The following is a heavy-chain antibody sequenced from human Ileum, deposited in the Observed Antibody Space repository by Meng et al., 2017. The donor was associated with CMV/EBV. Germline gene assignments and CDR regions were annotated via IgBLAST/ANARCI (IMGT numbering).Heavy chain of an antibody. J-gene: IGHJ5*02. CDR2: INPNDGVT. CDR3: TKGAPSNSWYAGWFDP. D-gene: IGHD6-13*01. CDR1: GYTFTSYY. V-gene: IGHV1-46*01. Sequence: SGYTFTSYYINWVRQAPGQGLEWMGIINPNDGVTKYAQKFQGRVTMTSDTSTSTVYMELSSLRSDDTAVYYCTKGAPSNSWYAGWFDPWGQGALVTVSS.